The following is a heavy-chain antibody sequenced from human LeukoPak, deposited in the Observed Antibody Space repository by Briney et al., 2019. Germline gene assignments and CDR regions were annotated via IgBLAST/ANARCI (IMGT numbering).Heavy chain of an antibody. Sequence: PGGSLRLSCAASGFSFSSHGMSWVRQAPWKGPEWVSSISSGSGYTFYADSVKGRFTISRDNSKNTLYLQMNSLRAEDTAVYYCAKDRGYYDSSGLFDYWGQGTLVTVSS. D-gene: IGHD3-22*01. CDR3: AKDRGYYDSSGLFDY. CDR2: ISSGSGYT. V-gene: IGHV3-23*01. CDR1: GFSFSSHG. J-gene: IGHJ4*02.